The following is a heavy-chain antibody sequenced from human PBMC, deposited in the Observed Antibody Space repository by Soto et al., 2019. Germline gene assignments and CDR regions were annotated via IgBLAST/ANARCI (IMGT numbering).Heavy chain of an antibody. CDR1: GYTFTGNY. CDR2: VNPDNGGT. D-gene: IGHD3-3*01. V-gene: IGHV1-2*02. CDR3: ARDPRPPSGWLGFWEYGMDV. Sequence: ASVKVTCKASGYTFTGNYIHWVRQAPGQGLEWMGWVNPDNGGTTSAEKFQGRVTMTRDTSVTTAYMELYRLTSDDTAVYYCARDPRPPSGWLGFWEYGMDVWGQGTTVTVSS. J-gene: IGHJ6*02.